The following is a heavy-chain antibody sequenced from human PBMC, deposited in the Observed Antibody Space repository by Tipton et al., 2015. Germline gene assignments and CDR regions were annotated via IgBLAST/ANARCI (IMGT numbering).Heavy chain of an antibody. CDR3: ARDLEHGMDV. J-gene: IGHJ6*02. CDR1: GGSVSSANYY. V-gene: IGHV4-39*07. Sequence: TLSLTCTVSGGSVSSANYYWGWIRQPPGKGLEWIGSISHSGNTYYNPSLKSRVTMSRDTSKNQFSLKPTSVTAADTAVYYCARDLEHGMDVWGHGTTVTVSS. D-gene: IGHD5-24*01. CDR2: ISHSGNT.